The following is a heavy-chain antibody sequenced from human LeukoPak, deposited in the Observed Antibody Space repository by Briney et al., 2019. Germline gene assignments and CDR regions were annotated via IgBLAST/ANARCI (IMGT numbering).Heavy chain of an antibody. J-gene: IGHJ4*02. CDR2: ISGSGGST. CDR1: GFTFSSYS. D-gene: IGHD3-22*01. V-gene: IGHV3-23*01. Sequence: GGSLRLSCAASGFTFSSYSMSWVRQAPGKGLEGVSAISGSGGSTYYADSVKGRFTISRDNSKNTLYLQMNSLRAEDTAVYYCAKVGGWWDSSGYPDYWGQGTLVTVAS. CDR3: AKVGGWWDSSGYPDY.